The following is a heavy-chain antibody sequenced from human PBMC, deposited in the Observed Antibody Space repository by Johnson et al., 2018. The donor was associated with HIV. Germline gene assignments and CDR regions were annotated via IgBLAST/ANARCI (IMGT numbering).Heavy chain of an antibody. D-gene: IGHD5-18*01. J-gene: IGHJ3*01. CDR2: IFTVGDV. V-gene: IGHV3-66*02. CDR3: ARDGRDLVTRGSFDV. CDR1: GITVSSNY. Sequence: VQLVESGGGLAQPGGSLRLSCAASGITVSSNYMSWVRQAPGKGLEWVSVIFTVGDVYYADSVKGRFTIPRDNSKNFLYLQMNSLSPEDTAVYYCARDGRDLVTRGSFDVWGQGTVVTVSS.